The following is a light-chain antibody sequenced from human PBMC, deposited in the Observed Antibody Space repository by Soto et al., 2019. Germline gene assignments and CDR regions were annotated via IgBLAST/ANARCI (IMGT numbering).Light chain of an antibody. CDR3: QHRGDWPPLT. V-gene: IGKV3-11*01. J-gene: IGKJ4*01. CDR1: QNVGST. CDR2: LAS. Sequence: EIVLTQSPGTLSLSPGERATLSCRASQNVGSTLAWYQQKPGQAPRLLFYLASNRATGIPARFSGSGSGTDFTLTISSLEPEDFAVYYCQHRGDWPPLTFGGGTKVDIK.